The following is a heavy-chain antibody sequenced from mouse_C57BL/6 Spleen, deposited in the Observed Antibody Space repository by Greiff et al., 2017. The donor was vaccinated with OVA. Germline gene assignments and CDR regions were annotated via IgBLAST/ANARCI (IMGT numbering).Heavy chain of an antibody. D-gene: IGHD2-5*01. CDR3: ARRYSNYGGGFDY. CDR1: GYTFTSYW. Sequence: QVQLQQPGAELVRPGSSVKLSCKASGYTFTSYWMDWVKQRPGQGLEWIGNIYPSDSETHYNQKFKDKATLTVDKSSSTAYMQLSSLTSEDSAVYYCARRYSNYGGGFDYWGQGTTLTVSS. CDR2: IYPSDSET. J-gene: IGHJ2*01. V-gene: IGHV1-61*01.